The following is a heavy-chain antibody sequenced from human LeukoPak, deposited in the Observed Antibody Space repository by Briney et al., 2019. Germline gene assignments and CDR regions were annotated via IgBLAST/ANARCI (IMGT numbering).Heavy chain of an antibody. CDR3: TRDALVDTATYYYGMDV. Sequence: GGSLRLSRTASGFTFGDYAMSWVRQAPGKGLEWVGFIRSKAYGGTTEYAASVKGRFTISRDDSKSIAYLQMNSLKTEDTAVYYCTRDALVDTATYYYGMDVWGQGTTVTVSS. CDR2: IRSKAYGGTT. V-gene: IGHV3-49*04. CDR1: GFTFGDYA. J-gene: IGHJ6*02. D-gene: IGHD5-18*01.